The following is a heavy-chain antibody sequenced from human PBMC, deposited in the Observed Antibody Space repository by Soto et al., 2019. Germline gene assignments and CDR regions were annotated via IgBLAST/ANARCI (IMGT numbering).Heavy chain of an antibody. D-gene: IGHD6-19*01. CDR1: GFTFSSYG. CDR3: AKDLRYSSGWYGGWFDP. V-gene: IGHV3-30*18. Sequence: GGSLRLSCAASGFTFSSYGMHWVRQAPGKGLEWVAVISYDGSNKCYADSVKGRFTISRDNSKNTLYLQMNSLRAEDTAVYYCAKDLRYSSGWYGGWFDPWGQGTLVTVSS. J-gene: IGHJ5*02. CDR2: ISYDGSNK.